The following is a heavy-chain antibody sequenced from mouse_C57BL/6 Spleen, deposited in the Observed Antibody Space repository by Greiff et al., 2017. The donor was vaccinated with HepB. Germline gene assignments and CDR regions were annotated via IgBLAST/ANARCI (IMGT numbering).Heavy chain of an antibody. CDR1: GYTFTSYW. Sequence: VQLQQSGAELVMPGASVKLSCKASGYTFTSYWMHWVKQRPGQGLEWIGEIDPSDSYTNYNQKFKGKSTLTVDKSSSTAYMQLSSLTSEDSAVYYCASLYYGNNWYFDVWGTGTTVTVSS. CDR2: IDPSDSYT. CDR3: ASLYYGNNWYFDV. J-gene: IGHJ1*03. D-gene: IGHD2-1*01. V-gene: IGHV1-69*01.